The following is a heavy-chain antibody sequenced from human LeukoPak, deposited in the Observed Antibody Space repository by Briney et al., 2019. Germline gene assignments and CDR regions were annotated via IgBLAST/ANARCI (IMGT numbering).Heavy chain of an antibody. J-gene: IGHJ4*02. Sequence: GASVRISCKASGYSFTGFHVHWVRQAPGQGLEWVGWIDPNSGDTKFAQKFRGRVTMTRDTPIRTAYMDLSRLRSDDTAVYYCARVSRFQRNIPSVGSELGFWGQGTLVSVSS. CDR2: IDPNSGDT. V-gene: IGHV1-2*02. CDR3: ARVSRFQRNIPSVGSELGF. CDR1: GYSFTGFH. D-gene: IGHD3-10*01.